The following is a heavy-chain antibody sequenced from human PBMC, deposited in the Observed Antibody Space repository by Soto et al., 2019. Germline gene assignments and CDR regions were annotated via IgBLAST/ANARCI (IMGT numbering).Heavy chain of an antibody. CDR1: GYTFTSYG. CDR2: ISAYNGNT. CDR3: ARRYDFWSGPYYMDV. V-gene: IGHV1-18*01. Sequence: ASVKVSCKASGYTFTSYGISWVRQAPGQGLEWMGWISAYNGNTNYAQKLQGRVTMTTDTSTSTAYMELRSLRSDDTAVYYCARRYDFWSGPYYMDVWGKGTTVTVSS. D-gene: IGHD3-3*01. J-gene: IGHJ6*03.